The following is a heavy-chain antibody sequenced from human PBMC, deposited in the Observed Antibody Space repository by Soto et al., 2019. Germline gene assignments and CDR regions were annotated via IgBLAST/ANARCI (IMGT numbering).Heavy chain of an antibody. D-gene: IGHD2-2*02. J-gene: IGHJ4*02. V-gene: IGHV3-7*03. CDR3: ARILCSSTSCYTFDY. CDR1: GFTFSSYW. Sequence: EVQVVDSGGGLVQPGGSLRLSCAASGFTFSSYWMSWVRQAPGKGLELVANMRQDGSEKYYVDSVKGRFTISRDNAKNSLYLQMNTLRAEDTAVYYCARILCSSTSCYTFDYWGQGTLVTVSS. CDR2: MRQDGSEK.